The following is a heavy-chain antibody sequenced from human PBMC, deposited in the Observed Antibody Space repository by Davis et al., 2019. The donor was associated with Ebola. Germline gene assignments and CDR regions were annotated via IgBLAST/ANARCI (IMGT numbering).Heavy chain of an antibody. V-gene: IGHV4-34*01. CDR2: INPSGST. D-gene: IGHD3-3*01. J-gene: IGHJ6*02. CDR1: GGSFSGYY. Sequence: SETLSLTCAVYGGSFSGYYWSWIRQPPGKGLEWIGEINPSGSTNYNPSLKSRVTISVDTSKNQFSLKLSSVTAADTAVYYCARGRTIWYGMDVWGQGTTVTVSS. CDR3: ARGRTIWYGMDV.